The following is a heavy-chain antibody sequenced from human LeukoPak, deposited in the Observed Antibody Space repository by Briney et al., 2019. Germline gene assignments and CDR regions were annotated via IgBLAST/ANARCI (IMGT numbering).Heavy chain of an antibody. D-gene: IGHD2-15*01. Sequence: EASVKVSCKASGYTFTSYGISWVRQAPGQGLEWMGWISAYNGNTNYAQKLQGRVTMTTDTSTSTAYMELRSLRSDDTAVYYCASATLRCSGGSCYEMDVWGKETTVTVSS. CDR2: ISAYNGNT. CDR1: GYTFTSYG. J-gene: IGHJ6*04. V-gene: IGHV1-18*01. CDR3: ASATLRCSGGSCYEMDV.